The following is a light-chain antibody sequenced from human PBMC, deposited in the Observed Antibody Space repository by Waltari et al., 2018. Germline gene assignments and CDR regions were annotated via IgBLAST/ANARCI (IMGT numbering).Light chain of an antibody. V-gene: IGLV1-47*01. Sequence: QSVLTQPPSASATPGQRVTISCSGSSSNVEINYVYWYQQPPGTAPKLLIYRTSRRRSGVPDRFSGSTSGTSASLAISGLRSEDEADYYCATWDVSMSGWVFGGGTKLTVL. CDR3: ATWDVSMSGWV. CDR2: RTS. J-gene: IGLJ3*02. CDR1: SSNVEINY.